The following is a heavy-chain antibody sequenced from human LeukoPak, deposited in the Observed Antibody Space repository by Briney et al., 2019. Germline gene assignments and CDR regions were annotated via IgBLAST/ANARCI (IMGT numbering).Heavy chain of an antibody. J-gene: IGHJ4*02. CDR3: ARGKASIAARPGGGPLYRY. CDR1: GGSFSGYY. V-gene: IGHV4-34*01. D-gene: IGHD6-6*01. Sequence: TSSETLSLTCAVYGGSFSGYYWSWIRQPPGKGLEWIGEINHSGSTNYNPSLKSRVTISVDTSKNQFSLKLSSVTAADTAVYYCARGKASIAARPGGGPLYRYWGQGTLVTVSS. CDR2: INHSGST.